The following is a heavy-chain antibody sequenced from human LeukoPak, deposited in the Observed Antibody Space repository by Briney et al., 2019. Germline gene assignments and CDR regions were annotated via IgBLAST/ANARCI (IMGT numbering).Heavy chain of an antibody. V-gene: IGHV4-59*08. J-gene: IGHJ4*02. CDR1: GGSLRSYY. CDR2: IYYGGSS. D-gene: IGHD6-13*01. Sequence: SETLSLTCTVSGGSLRSYYWAWIRQPPGKGLEWIGSIYYGGSSDYNPSLKSRVTISVDTSKDQFSLKLSSVTAADTAVYYCARQSYSSSWYFFDHWGQGALVTVSS. CDR3: ARQSYSSSWYFFDH.